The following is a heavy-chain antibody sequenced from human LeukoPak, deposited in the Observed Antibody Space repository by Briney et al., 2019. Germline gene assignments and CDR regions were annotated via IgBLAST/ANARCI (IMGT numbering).Heavy chain of an antibody. V-gene: IGHV3-23*01. CDR2: ISGIGGST. CDR3: AKAPSLLWFGESYFDY. D-gene: IGHD3-10*01. Sequence: GGSLRLSCAPSGFTFSIYAMSWVHHPPENWLEWVSAISGIGGSTYYADSVKGRFTISRDNSKNTLYLQMNSLRAEDTAVYYCAKAPSLLWFGESYFDYWGQGTLVTVSS. CDR1: GFTFSIYA. J-gene: IGHJ4*02.